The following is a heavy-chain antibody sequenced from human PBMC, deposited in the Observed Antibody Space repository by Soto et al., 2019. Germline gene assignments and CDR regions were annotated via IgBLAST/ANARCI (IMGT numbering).Heavy chain of an antibody. CDR1: GYTFTGYY. D-gene: IGHD2-2*02. J-gene: IGHJ6*02. V-gene: IGHV1-2*02. CDR2: INPNSGGT. Sequence: ASVKVSCKASGYTFTGYYMHWVRQAPGQGLEWMGWINPNSGGTNYAQKFQGRVTMTRDTSISTAYMELSKLRSGDTAVYYCARSYPYCSSTSCYMGYYYYYYGMDVWGQGTTVTVSS. CDR3: ARSYPYCSSTSCYMGYYYYYYGMDV.